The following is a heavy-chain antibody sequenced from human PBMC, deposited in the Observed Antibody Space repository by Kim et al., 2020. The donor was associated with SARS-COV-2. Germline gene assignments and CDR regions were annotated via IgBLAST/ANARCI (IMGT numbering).Heavy chain of an antibody. V-gene: IGHV3-7*03. Sequence: KSYVDSVKGRFTISRDNAKNSLYLRMNSLRAEDTAVYYCARGRYGGIQFGGQGTLVTVSS. CDR2: K. D-gene: IGHD4-17*01. J-gene: IGHJ4*02. CDR3: ARGRYGGIQF.